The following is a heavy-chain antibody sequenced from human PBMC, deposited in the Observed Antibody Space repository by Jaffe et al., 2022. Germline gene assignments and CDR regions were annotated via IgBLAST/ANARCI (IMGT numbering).Heavy chain of an antibody. CDR3: ARDHQKENDYGDYPSNWFDP. CDR1: GGSISSYY. D-gene: IGHD4-17*01. Sequence: QVQLQESGPGLVKPSETLSLTCTVSGGSISSYYWSWIRQPPGKGLEWIGYIYYSGSTNYNPSLKSRVTISVDTSKNQFSLKLSSVTAADTAVYYCARDHQKENDYGDYPSNWFDPWGQGTLVTVSS. J-gene: IGHJ5*02. V-gene: IGHV4-59*01. CDR2: IYYSGST.